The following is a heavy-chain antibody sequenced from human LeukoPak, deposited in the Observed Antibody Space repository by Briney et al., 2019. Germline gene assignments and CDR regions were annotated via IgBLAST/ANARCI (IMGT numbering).Heavy chain of an antibody. J-gene: IGHJ4*02. CDR2: IKEDGSER. D-gene: IGHD2-2*01. V-gene: IGHV3-7*01. CDR3: AKDEGYCSSTSCPPDDY. CDR1: GFTFSLYW. Sequence: GGSLRLSCAASGFTFSLYWLSWVRQAPEKGLEWVTNIKEDGSERYYVDSVKGRFTISRDNAKKSLYLQMNSLRAEDTAVYYCAKDEGYCSSTSCPPDDYWGQGTLVTVSS.